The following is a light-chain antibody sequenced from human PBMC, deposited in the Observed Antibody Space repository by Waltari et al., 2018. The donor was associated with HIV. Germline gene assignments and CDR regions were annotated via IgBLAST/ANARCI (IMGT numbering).Light chain of an antibody. CDR2: KDK. CDR3: QSTDSSGTRI. Sequence: SSELTQPPSVSVSPGQTARIPCSGDALPKQYTSWYQQKPGQAPVLVKYKDKERPSGIPERFSGSTSGTTVTLTISGLQAEDEADYYCQSTDSSGTRIFGGGTKLTVL. CDR1: ALPKQY. J-gene: IGLJ2*01. V-gene: IGLV3-25*03.